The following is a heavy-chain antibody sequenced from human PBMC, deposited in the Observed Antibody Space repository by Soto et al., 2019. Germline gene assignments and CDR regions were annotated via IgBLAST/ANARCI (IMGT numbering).Heavy chain of an antibody. CDR2: IKPDGREK. D-gene: IGHD5-12*01. V-gene: IGHV3-7*03. CDR1: GFTFNSYN. J-gene: IGHJ4*02. CDR3: VRDWRDGYDHSFNH. Sequence: EVQLVESGGGLVKPGGSRRPPCAASGFTFNSYNRGWSGRPPGEGLEGVANIKPDGREKYYVDSVEGRFTISRDNARNSLYLQMNSLRAEDTAVYYCVRDWRDGYDHSFNHWGQGTPVTVSS.